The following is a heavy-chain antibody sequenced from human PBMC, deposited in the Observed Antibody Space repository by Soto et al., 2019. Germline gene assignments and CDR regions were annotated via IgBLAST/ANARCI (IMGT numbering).Heavy chain of an antibody. V-gene: IGHV3-23*01. J-gene: IGHJ4*02. D-gene: IGHD2-2*01. Sequence: GGSLRLSCAASGFTFITYAMSWVRQAPGKGLEWVSIISGSGGSTYYPDSVKGRFTISRDNSKNTLYLQMNSLRADATAVYYCAKLPAGQSYFDFWGQGTLITDSS. CDR1: GFTFITYA. CDR3: AKLPAGQSYFDF. CDR2: ISGSGGST.